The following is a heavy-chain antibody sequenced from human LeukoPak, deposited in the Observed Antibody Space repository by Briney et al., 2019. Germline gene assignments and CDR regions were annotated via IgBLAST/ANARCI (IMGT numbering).Heavy chain of an antibody. CDR1: GFTFSSYS. CDR3: ARDRHSSGWYWYYGMDV. D-gene: IGHD6-19*01. Sequence: PGGSLRLSCAASGFTFSSYSMNWVRQAPGKGLEWVSYISSSSSTIYYADSVKGRFTISRDNAKNSLYLQMNSLRAEDTAVYYCARDRHSSGWYWYYGMDVWGQGTTVTVSS. J-gene: IGHJ6*02. V-gene: IGHV3-48*01. CDR2: ISSSSSTI.